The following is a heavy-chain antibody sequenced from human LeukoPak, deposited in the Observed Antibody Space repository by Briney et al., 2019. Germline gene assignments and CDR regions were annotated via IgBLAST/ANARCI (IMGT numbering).Heavy chain of an antibody. CDR3: ARGYGDYGKYYFDS. CDR1: GFTFSTYP. D-gene: IGHD4-17*01. V-gene: IGHV3-21*01. Sequence: GGSLRLSCAASGFTFSTYPMNWARQAPGKGLEWVSSISSGSGYIYHADSVKGRFTISRDNAKNSLYLQMNSLRAEDTAVYYCARGYGDYGKYYFDSWGQGTLVTVSS. CDR2: ISSGSGYI. J-gene: IGHJ4*02.